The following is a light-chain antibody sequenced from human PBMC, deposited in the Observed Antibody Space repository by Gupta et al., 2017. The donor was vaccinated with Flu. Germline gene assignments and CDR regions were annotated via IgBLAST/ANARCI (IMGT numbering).Light chain of an antibody. CDR3: QQYNDWPLIT. CDR2: DAS. J-gene: IGKJ5*01. Sequence: EIVVTQSPATLSVSPGERATLSCRASQSVSSSLAWYQQKPGQAPRLLIYDASTGATGTPARFTGGGSGTEFTLTISSLQYEDFAVYYCQQYNDWPLITFGQETRLEIK. V-gene: IGKV3-15*01. CDR1: QSVSSS.